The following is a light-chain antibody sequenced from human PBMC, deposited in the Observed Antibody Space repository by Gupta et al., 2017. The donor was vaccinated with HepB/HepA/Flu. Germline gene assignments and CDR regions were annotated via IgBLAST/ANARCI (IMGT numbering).Light chain of an antibody. Sequence: ENVLTQSPATLSLSPGERATLSCRTSQSVDIYLVWYQQKPGQAPRLLIYDTSRRAPGIPARFSGSGSGTDFTLTISSLEPEDFAVYYWQQRYNSLTFGGGTKVEIK. CDR2: DTS. CDR1: QSVDIY. J-gene: IGKJ4*01. CDR3: QQRYNSLT. V-gene: IGKV3-11*01.